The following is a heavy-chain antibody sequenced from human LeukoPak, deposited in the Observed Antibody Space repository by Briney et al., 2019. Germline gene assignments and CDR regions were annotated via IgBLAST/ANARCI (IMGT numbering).Heavy chain of an antibody. D-gene: IGHD2-2*02. CDR1: GGSISSGGYY. CDR3: ARDAIASDAFDI. Sequence: SQTLSLTCTVSGGSISSGGYYGSWTRQHPGEGLGWIGYIYYRGITYYNPSLKSRFTISVDTSKNQFSLKLSSVTAADTAVYYCARDAIASDAFDIWGQGTMVTVSS. J-gene: IGHJ3*02. V-gene: IGHV4-31*03. CDR2: IYYRGIT.